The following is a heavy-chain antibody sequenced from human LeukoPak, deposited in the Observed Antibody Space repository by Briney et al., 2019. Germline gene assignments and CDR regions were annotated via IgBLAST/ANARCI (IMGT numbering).Heavy chain of an antibody. D-gene: IGHD6-6*01. Sequence: SETLSLTCTVSGGSISSYYWSWIRQPAGKGLEWIGRIYTSGSTNYNPSLKSRVTISVDTSKNQFSLKLSSVTAADTAVYYCARHPQYSSSSGMDVWGQGTTVTVSS. CDR2: IYTSGST. CDR1: GGSISSYY. V-gene: IGHV4-4*07. CDR3: ARHPQYSSSSGMDV. J-gene: IGHJ6*02.